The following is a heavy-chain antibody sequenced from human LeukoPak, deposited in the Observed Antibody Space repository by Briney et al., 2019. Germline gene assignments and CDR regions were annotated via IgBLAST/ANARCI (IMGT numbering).Heavy chain of an antibody. CDR1: GFTFSSYV. Sequence: GSLRLSCAASGFTFSSYVMTWVRQAPGKGPEWVSSSGTSGDTYYADSVKGRFTISRDNSKNTLYLQMNSLRAEDTAVYYCARWAGYASDWSGPFDDWGQGTLVTVSS. V-gene: IGHV3-23*01. CDR2: SGTSGDT. CDR3: ARWAGYASDWSGPFDD. D-gene: IGHD6-19*01. J-gene: IGHJ4*02.